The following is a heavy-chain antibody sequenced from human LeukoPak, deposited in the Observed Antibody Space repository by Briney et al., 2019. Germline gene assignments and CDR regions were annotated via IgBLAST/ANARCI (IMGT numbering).Heavy chain of an antibody. CDR1: GFTFSSYA. V-gene: IGHV3-30*01. Sequence: SGGSLRLSCAASGFTFSSYAMHWVRQAPGKGLEWVAVISYDGSNKYYADSVKGRFTISRDNSKNTLYLQMNSLRAEDTAVYYCAREGLRSFDYWGQGTLVTVSS. CDR3: AREGLRSFDY. D-gene: IGHD4-17*01. CDR2: ISYDGSNK. J-gene: IGHJ4*02.